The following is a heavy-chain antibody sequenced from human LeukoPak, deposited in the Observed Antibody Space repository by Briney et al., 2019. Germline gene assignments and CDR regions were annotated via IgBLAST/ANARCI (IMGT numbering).Heavy chain of an antibody. CDR2: INAGNGNT. CDR1: GYTFTSYA. Sequence: ASVKVSCKASGYTFTSYAMHWVRQAPGQRLEWMGWINAGNGNTKYSQKFQGRVTITRDTSASTAYMELSSLRSEDTAVYYCARDATIDRYYDFWSGQNWFDPWGQGTLVTVSS. V-gene: IGHV1-3*01. J-gene: IGHJ5*02. CDR3: ARDATIDRYYDFWSGQNWFDP. D-gene: IGHD3-3*01.